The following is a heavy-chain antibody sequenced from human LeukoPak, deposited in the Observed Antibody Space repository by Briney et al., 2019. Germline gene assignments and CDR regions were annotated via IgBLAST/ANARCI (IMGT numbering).Heavy chain of an antibody. CDR1: GGSISSYY. D-gene: IGHD6-13*01. CDR2: IYYSGST. CDR3: AGMGIAAAGTDFDI. J-gene: IGHJ3*02. Sequence: SETLSLTCTVSGGSISSYYWNWIRQPPGKGLEWIGYIYYSGSTNYNPSLKSRVTISVDTSKNQFSLKLSSVTAADTAVYYCAGMGIAAAGTDFDIWGQGTMVTVSS. V-gene: IGHV4-59*01.